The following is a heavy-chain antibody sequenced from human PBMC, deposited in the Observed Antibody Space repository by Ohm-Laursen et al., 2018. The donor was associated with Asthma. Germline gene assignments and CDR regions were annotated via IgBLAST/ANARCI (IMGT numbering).Heavy chain of an antibody. CDR2: IKSKTDGGTT. CDR3: TTGIAYGMDV. V-gene: IGHV3-15*01. Sequence: SLRLSCAASGFTFSNYGMHWVRQAPGKGLEWVGRIKSKTDGGTTDYAAPVKGRFTISRDDSKNTLYLQMNSLKTEDTAVYYCTTGIAYGMDVWGQGTTVTVSS. CDR1: GFTFSNYG. D-gene: IGHD2/OR15-2a*01. J-gene: IGHJ6*02.